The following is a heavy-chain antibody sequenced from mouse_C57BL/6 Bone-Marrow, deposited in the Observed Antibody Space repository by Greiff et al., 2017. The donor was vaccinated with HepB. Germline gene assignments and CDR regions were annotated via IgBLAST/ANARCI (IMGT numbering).Heavy chain of an antibody. CDR2: IDPSDSYT. CDR1: GYTFTSYW. CDR3: AREDYGRKGFAY. V-gene: IGHV1-50*01. J-gene: IGHJ3*01. D-gene: IGHD1-1*01. Sequence: QVQLQQPGAELVKPGASVKLSCKASGYTFTSYWMQWVKQRPGQGLEWIGEIDPSDSYTNYNQKFKGKATLTVDTSSSTAYIQLSSLTSEDSAVYYCAREDYGRKGFAYWGQGTLVTVSA.